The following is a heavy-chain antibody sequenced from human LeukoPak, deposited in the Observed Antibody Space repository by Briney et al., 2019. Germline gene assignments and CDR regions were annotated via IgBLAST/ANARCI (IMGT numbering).Heavy chain of an antibody. J-gene: IGHJ3*02. CDR1: GASISSGGNS. CDR3: ARGVEGVYAFDI. Sequence: SETLSLTCAVSGASISSGGNSWSWIRQAPGKGLEWIGYISHRGTTYCTPSLKSRVTISLDRPKNQFSLNLSSVTAADTAVYYCARGVEGVYAFDIWGQGTMVTVSS. CDR2: ISHRGTT. V-gene: IGHV4-30-2*01. D-gene: IGHD6-13*01.